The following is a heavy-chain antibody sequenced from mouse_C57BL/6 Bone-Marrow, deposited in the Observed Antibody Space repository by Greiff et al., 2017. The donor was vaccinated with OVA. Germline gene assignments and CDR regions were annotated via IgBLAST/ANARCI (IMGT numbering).Heavy chain of an antibody. D-gene: IGHD4-1*01. CDR1: GFTFSDFY. V-gene: IGHV7-1*01. CDR2: SRNKANDYTT. CDR3: ARDELGQGNFDV. J-gene: IGHJ1*03. Sequence: EVKVVESGGGLVQSGRSLRLSCATSGFTFSDFYMEWVRQAPGKGLEWIAASRNKANDYTTEYSASVKGRFIVSRDTSQSILYLQMNALRAEDTAIYYCARDELGQGNFDVWGTGTTVTVSS.